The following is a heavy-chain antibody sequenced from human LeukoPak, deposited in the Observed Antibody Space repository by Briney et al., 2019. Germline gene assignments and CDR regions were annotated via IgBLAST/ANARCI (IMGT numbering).Heavy chain of an antibody. CDR1: GGSFSGYY. D-gene: IGHD3-10*01. CDR3: AGSPAYGSGSSSYDFYY. CDR2: ISHSGST. V-gene: IGHV4-34*01. J-gene: IGHJ4*02. Sequence: SETLSLPCAVYGGSFSGYYWSWIRQPPGKGLEWLGEISHSGSTNYNPSYNSRVIISVDTLKNQFSQKLSSVTAADAAVYYCAGSPAYGSGSSSYDFYYWGQGTLVTVSS.